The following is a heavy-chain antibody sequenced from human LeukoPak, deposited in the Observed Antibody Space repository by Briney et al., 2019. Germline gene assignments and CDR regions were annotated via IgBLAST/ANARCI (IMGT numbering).Heavy chain of an antibody. CDR1: GDSIGGYY. CDR2: VYYSGST. D-gene: IGHD5-12*01. Sequence: SETLSLTCTVSGDSIGGYYWSWIRQPPGKGLEWIGYVYYSGSTKHNPSLNGRVTISVDTSKNRFSLKLTSVTAADTAVYFCARGGGYDYRFDYWGQGTLVTVSS. CDR3: ARGGGYDYRFDY. V-gene: IGHV4-59*01. J-gene: IGHJ4*02.